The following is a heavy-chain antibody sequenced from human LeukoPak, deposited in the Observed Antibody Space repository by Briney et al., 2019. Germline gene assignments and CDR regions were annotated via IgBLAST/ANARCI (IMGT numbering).Heavy chain of an antibody. CDR2: INPSGVST. D-gene: IGHD7-27*01. CDR1: GYTFTSYY. Sequence: ASVKVSCKASGYTFTSYYMHWVRQAPGQGLEWMGIINPSGVSTSYAQQFQGRVTMTRDTSTSTVYMELSSLRSEDTAVYYCARESPTGVNLRTVYYYYYMDVWGKGTTVTISS. CDR3: ARESPTGVNLRTVYYYYYMDV. J-gene: IGHJ6*03. V-gene: IGHV1-46*01.